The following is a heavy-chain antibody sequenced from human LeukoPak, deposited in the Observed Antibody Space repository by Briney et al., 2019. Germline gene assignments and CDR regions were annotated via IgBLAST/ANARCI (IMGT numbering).Heavy chain of an antibody. V-gene: IGHV4-39*01. Sequence: SETLSLTCTVSGGSISSSSYYWGWIRQPPGKGLEWIGSIYHSGSTYYNPSLKSRVTISVDTSKNQFSLKLSSVTAADTAVYYCAGEERSSGYYYAGGYFDYWGQGTLVTVSS. J-gene: IGHJ4*02. CDR2: IYHSGST. CDR1: GGSISSSSYY. D-gene: IGHD3-22*01. CDR3: AGEERSSGYYYAGGYFDY.